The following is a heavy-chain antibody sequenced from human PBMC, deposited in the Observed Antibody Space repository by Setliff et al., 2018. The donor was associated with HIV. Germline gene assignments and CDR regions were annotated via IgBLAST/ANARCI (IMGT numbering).Heavy chain of an antibody. CDR3: TRNNVAWYQPLGYFDL. J-gene: IGHJ2*01. CDR2: IQSKTDGGTT. D-gene: IGHD2-2*01. CDR1: GFSCNNAR. V-gene: IGHV3-15*01. Sequence: GGSLRLSCAASGFSCNNARMSWVRQAPGKGLEWVGRIQSKTDGGTTDYAAPVKGRFTISRDDSRKTLYLQMNSLRTEDTAVYYCTRNNVAWYQPLGYFDLWGRGNQVTVSS.